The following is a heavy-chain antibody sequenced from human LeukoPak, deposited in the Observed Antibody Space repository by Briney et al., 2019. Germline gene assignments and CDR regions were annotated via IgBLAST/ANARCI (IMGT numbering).Heavy chain of an antibody. CDR1: GFTFDDYG. J-gene: IGHJ4*02. Sequence: GGSLRLSCAASGFTFDDYGMSWVRQAPGKGLEWVSCISSSSSYIYYADSVKGRFTISRDNAKNSLYLQMNSLRAEDTAVYYCARAHNWKYGSFDFWGQGTLVTVSS. D-gene: IGHD1-7*01. V-gene: IGHV3-21*01. CDR2: ISSSSSYI. CDR3: ARAHNWKYGSFDF.